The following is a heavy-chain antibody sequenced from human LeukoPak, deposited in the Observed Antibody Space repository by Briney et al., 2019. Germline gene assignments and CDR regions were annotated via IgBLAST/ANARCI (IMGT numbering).Heavy chain of an antibody. CDR3: ARGVIATIFGVVIKRVYYFDY. Sequence: PSETLSLTCAVYGGSFSGYYWSWIRQPPGKGLEWIGEIDHSGSTNYNPSLKSRVTISVDTSKNQFSLKLSSVTAADTAVYYCARGVIATIFGVVIKRVYYFDYWGQGTLVTVSS. CDR2: IDHSGST. V-gene: IGHV4-34*01. D-gene: IGHD3-3*01. CDR1: GGSFSGYY. J-gene: IGHJ4*02.